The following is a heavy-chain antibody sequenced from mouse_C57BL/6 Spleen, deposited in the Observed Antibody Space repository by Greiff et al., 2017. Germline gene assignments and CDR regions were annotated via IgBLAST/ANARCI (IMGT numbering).Heavy chain of an antibody. J-gene: IGHJ4*01. CDR3: ARKRKGGLDY. CDR2: IAPSDSYT. CDR1: GYTFPSYW. V-gene: IGHV1-59*01. Sequence: QVQLQQPGAELVRPGTSVTLSCKASGYTFPSYWMHWVKQRPGQGLEWIGVIAPSDSYTKYNQKFKGKATLTVDTSSSTAYMQLSSLTSEDSAVYYCARKRKGGLDYGGQGTAVTVSS.